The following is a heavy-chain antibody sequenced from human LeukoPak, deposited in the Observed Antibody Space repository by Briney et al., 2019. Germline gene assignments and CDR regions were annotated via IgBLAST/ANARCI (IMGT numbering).Heavy chain of an antibody. CDR1: GYTFTSYG. CDR3: ARANTVLRYFDWFDY. D-gene: IGHD3-9*01. J-gene: IGHJ4*02. V-gene: IGHV1-18*01. CDR2: ISAYNGNT. Sequence: ASVKVSCKASGYTFTSYGISWVRQAPGQGLEWMGWISAYNGNTNYAQKLQGRVTMTTDTSTSTAYMELRSLRSDDTAVYYCARANTVLRYFDWFDYWGQGTLVTVSS.